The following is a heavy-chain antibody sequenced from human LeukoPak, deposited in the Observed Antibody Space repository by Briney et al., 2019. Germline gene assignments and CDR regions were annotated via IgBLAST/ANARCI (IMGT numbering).Heavy chain of an antibody. CDR3: ARRTYFYDSSGYYSDY. CDR2: IYYSGST. Sequence: SETLSLTCTVSGGSISSYYWSWIRQPPGKGLEWIGYIYYSGSTNYNPSLKSRVTISVDTSKNQFSLKLSSVTAADTAVYYCARRTYFYDSSGYYSDYWGQGTLVTVSS. V-gene: IGHV4-59*01. D-gene: IGHD3-22*01. CDR1: GGSISSYY. J-gene: IGHJ4*02.